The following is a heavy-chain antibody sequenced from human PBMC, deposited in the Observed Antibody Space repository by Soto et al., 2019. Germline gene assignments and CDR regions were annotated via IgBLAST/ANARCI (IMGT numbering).Heavy chain of an antibody. D-gene: IGHD6-13*01. CDR2: ISWNSGSI. J-gene: IGHJ4*02. V-gene: IGHV3-9*01. CDR3: AKDITDSSSWYYFDY. Sequence: GGSLGLSCAASGFTFDDYAMHWVRQAPGKGLEWVSGISWNSGSIGYADSVKGRFTISRDNAKNSLYLQMNSLRAEDTALYYCAKDITDSSSWYYFDYWGQGTLVTVSS. CDR1: GFTFDDYA.